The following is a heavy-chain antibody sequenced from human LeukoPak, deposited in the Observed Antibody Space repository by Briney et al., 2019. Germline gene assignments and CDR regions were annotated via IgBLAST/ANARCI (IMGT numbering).Heavy chain of an antibody. Sequence: ASVKVSCKVSGYTLTSYYMHWVRQAPGKGLEWMGGFDPEDGETIYAQKFQGRVTMTEDTSTDTAYMELSSLRSEDTAVYYCVTLGWFGEAYGMDVWGQGTTVTVSS. CDR3: VTLGWFGEAYGMDV. J-gene: IGHJ6*02. CDR1: GYTLTSYY. V-gene: IGHV1-24*01. CDR2: FDPEDGET. D-gene: IGHD3-10*01.